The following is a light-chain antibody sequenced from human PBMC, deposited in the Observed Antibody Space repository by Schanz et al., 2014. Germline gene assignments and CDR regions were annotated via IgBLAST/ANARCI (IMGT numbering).Light chain of an antibody. Sequence: DIQMTQSPSSVSASVGDRVTITCRASQGISSWLAWYQQKPGQATKLLIYGASTLQSGVPSRFSGSGSGTDFTLTISSLQPEDFASYYCQQTYTNVWTFGQGTKVEFK. J-gene: IGKJ1*01. CDR3: QQTYTNVWT. CDR1: QGISSW. CDR2: GAS. V-gene: IGKV1-12*01.